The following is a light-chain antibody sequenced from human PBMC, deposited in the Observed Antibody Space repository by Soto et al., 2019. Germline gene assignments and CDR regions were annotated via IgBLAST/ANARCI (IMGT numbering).Light chain of an antibody. CDR3: QQYYSISPT. Sequence: DIVMTQSPDSLAVSLGERATINCKSRQSVLYRFTNKNYLAWYQQKPGQPPNLLISWASTRESCVPDRFSGSGSGTDFTLTISSLQAEDVAVYHCQQYYSISPTFGQGTKVEIK. CDR2: WAS. V-gene: IGKV4-1*01. CDR1: QSVLYRFTNKNY. J-gene: IGKJ1*01.